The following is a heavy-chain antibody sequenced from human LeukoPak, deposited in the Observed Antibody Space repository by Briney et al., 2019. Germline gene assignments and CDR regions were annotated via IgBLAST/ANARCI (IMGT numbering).Heavy chain of an antibody. CDR2: ISYDGSNK. V-gene: IGHV3-30*04. CDR3: AKEGYSRGYYSYYYMDV. CDR1: GFTFSRYG. Sequence: GGSLRLSCAASGFTFSRYGMHWVRQAPGKGLEWVTAISYDGSNKYYADSVKGRFTISRDNSKNTLYVQMNSLGAEDTAVYYCAKEGYSRGYYSYYYMDVWGKGTTVTVSS. D-gene: IGHD6-13*01. J-gene: IGHJ6*03.